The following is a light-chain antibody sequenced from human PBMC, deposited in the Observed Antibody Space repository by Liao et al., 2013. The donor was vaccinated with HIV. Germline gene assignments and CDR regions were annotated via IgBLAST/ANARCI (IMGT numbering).Light chain of an antibody. CDR3: QVWDNYSNHPV. Sequence: SYELTQPPSVSVSPGQTASITCSGDKLGDEYASWYQQKPGQSPVLVIYQDTRRPSGIPERFSGSSSGNTATLTISEAQTMDEADYYCQVWDNYSNHPVFGGGTKLTVL. CDR2: QDT. J-gene: IGLJ3*02. CDR1: KLGDEY. V-gene: IGLV3-1*01.